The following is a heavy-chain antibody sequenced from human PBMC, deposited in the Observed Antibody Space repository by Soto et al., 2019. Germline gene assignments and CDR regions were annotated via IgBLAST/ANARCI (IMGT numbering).Heavy chain of an antibody. D-gene: IGHD3-3*01. V-gene: IGHV4-39*01. Sequence: QLQLQESGPGLVKPSETLSLTCTVSGGSISSSSYYWGWIRQPPGKGLEWIGSIYYSGSTYYNPSLKSRVTISVDTSKNQFSLKLSSVTAADTAVYYCARGYGDETYYDFWSGYYEGGYYYMDVWGKGTTVTVSS. CDR1: GGSISSSSYY. CDR3: ARGYGDETYYDFWSGYYEGGYYYMDV. J-gene: IGHJ6*03. CDR2: IYYSGST.